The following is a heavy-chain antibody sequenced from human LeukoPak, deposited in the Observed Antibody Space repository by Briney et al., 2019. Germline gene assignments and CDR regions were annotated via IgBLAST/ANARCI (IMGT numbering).Heavy chain of an antibody. V-gene: IGHV1-69*05. Sequence: ASVKVSCKASGGTFSSYAISWVRQAPGQGLEWMGRIIPIFGTANYAQKFQGRVTITTGESTSTAYMELSSLRSEDTAVYYCARDDITIFGVVTPPGFDYWGQGTLVTVSS. CDR3: ARDDITIFGVVTPPGFDY. CDR1: GGTFSSYA. D-gene: IGHD3-3*01. CDR2: IIPIFGTA. J-gene: IGHJ4*02.